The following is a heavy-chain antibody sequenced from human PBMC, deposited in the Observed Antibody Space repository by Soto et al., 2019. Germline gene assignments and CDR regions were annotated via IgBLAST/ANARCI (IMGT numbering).Heavy chain of an antibody. CDR2: INPNSGGT. CDR3: ARDQGYCSSTSCYTGGEYNWFDP. V-gene: IGHV1-2*04. D-gene: IGHD2-2*02. J-gene: IGHJ5*02. CDR1: GYTFTGYY. Sequence: GASVKVSCKASGYTFTGYYMHWVRQAPGQGLEWMGWINPNSGGTNYAQKFRGWVTMTRDTSISTAYMELSRLRSDDTAVYYCARDQGYCSSTSCYTGGEYNWFDPWGQGTLVTVSS.